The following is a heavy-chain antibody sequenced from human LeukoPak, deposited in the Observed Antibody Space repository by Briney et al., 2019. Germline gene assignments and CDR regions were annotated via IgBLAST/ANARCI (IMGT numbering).Heavy chain of an antibody. J-gene: IGHJ4*02. D-gene: IGHD3-22*01. CDR3: AKLLYYYDSSQPY. V-gene: IGHV3-9*01. Sequence: PGRSLRLSCAASGFTFDDYAMHWVRQAPGKGLEWVSGISWNSGSIGYADSVKGRFTISRDNAKNSPYLQMNSLRAEDTAVYYCAKLLYYYDSSQPYWGQGTLVTVSS. CDR2: ISWNSGSI. CDR1: GFTFDDYA.